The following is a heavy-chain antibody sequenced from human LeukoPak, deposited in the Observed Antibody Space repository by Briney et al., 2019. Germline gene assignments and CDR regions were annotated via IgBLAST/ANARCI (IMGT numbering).Heavy chain of an antibody. CDR2: ISYDGSNK. CDR3: ARVATAMAEFDY. D-gene: IGHD5-18*01. CDR1: GFTFSSYA. Sequence: GGSLGLSCAAYGFTFSSYAMHWVRQAPGKGLEWVAVISYDGSNKYYADSVKGRFTISRDNSKNTLYLQMNSLRAEDTAVYYCARVATAMAEFDYWGQGTLVTVSS. J-gene: IGHJ4*02. V-gene: IGHV3-30-3*01.